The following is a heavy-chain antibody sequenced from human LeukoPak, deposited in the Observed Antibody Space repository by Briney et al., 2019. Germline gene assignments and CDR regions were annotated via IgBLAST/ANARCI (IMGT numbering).Heavy chain of an antibody. CDR3: ARPYYYDSRIDP. CDR2: VYYSGST. J-gene: IGHJ5*02. V-gene: IGHV4-30-4*01. Sequence: SETLSLTCTVSGGSISSGDYYWSWIRQPPGKGLEWIAYVYYSGSTYYNPSRKSRVTMSADTSKNQLSLKLSSVTAADTAVYYCARPYYYDSRIDPWGQGILVTVSS. CDR1: GGSISSGDYY. D-gene: IGHD3-22*01.